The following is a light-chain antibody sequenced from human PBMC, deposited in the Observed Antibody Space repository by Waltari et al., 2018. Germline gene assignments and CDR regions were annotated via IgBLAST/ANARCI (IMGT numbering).Light chain of an antibody. CDR3: QQYDHWPPA. Sequence: ETVMTQSPATLSVSPGERVILSCRASQTIRSDLAWYQQKPGQSPRFLIYGASTRATAIPARFSGSGSGTEFTLIISSLQSEDFAFYYCQQYDHWPPAFGPGTKVDVK. V-gene: IGKV3-15*01. CDR2: GAS. CDR1: QTIRSD. J-gene: IGKJ3*01.